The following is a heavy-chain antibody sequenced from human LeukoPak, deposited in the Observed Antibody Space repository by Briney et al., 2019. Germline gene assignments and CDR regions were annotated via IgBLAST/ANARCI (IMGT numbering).Heavy chain of an antibody. CDR3: ARAELLPEYFDY. V-gene: IGHV4-59*01. D-gene: IGHD1-26*01. Sequence: PSETLSLTCTVWGGSISSYYWSLIPQPPGKGLEGIGCIYSCWSTNYNPSPQSRVTISVDPSKNQFSLKLDSVPAADTAGYFFARAELLPEYFDYWGQGTLVSVPS. CDR1: GGSISSYY. CDR2: IYSCWST. J-gene: IGHJ4*02.